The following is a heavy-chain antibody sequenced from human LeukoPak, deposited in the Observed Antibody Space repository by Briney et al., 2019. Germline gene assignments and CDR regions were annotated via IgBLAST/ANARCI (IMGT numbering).Heavy chain of an antibody. CDR1: GGSISSSSYY. J-gene: IGHJ4*02. CDR2: IYYSGST. V-gene: IGHV4-39*01. Sequence: SETLSLTCTVSGGSISSSSYYWGWIRQPPGKGLEWIGSIYYSGSTYYNPSLKSRVTISVDTSKNQFSLKLSSVTAADTAVYYCASLGMRYSSSSTFDYWGQGTLVTVSS. D-gene: IGHD6-6*01. CDR3: ASLGMRYSSSSTFDY.